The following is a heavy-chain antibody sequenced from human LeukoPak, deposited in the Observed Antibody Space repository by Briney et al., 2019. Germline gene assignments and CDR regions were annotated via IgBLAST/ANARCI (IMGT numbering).Heavy chain of an antibody. D-gene: IGHD6-13*01. Sequence: SETLSLTCTVSGYSISSGYYWGWIRQPPGKGLEWIGSIYHSGSTYYNPSLKSRVTISVDTSKNQFSLKLSSVTAADTAVYYCAVWGSSYIFDYWGQGTLVTVSS. J-gene: IGHJ4*02. V-gene: IGHV4-38-2*02. CDR1: GYSISSGYY. CDR2: IYHSGST. CDR3: AVWGSSYIFDY.